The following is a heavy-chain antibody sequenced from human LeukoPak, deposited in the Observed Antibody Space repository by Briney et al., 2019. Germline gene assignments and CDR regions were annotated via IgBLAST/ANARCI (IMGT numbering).Heavy chain of an antibody. J-gene: IGHJ6*02. CDR2: IYCSGST. CDR3: ARDSSPSPYYYDSSDLGYGMDV. Sequence: SETLSLTCTVSGGSISGYYWSWIRQPPGKGLEWIGYIYCSGSTNYNPSLKSRVTISVDTSKNQFSLKLSSVTAADTAVYYCARDSSPSPYYYDSSDLGYGMDVWGQGTTVTVSS. D-gene: IGHD3-22*01. CDR1: GGSISGYY. V-gene: IGHV4-59*01.